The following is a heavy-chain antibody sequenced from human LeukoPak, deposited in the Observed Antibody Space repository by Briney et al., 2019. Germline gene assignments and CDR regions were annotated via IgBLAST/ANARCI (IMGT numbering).Heavy chain of an antibody. CDR3: AKDRYNWNGGPATFDY. J-gene: IGHJ4*02. CDR2: ISGSGGST. V-gene: IGHV3-23*01. Sequence: PGGSLRLSCAASGFTFSSYAMSWVRQAPGKGLEWVSSISGSGGSTYYADSVKGRFTISRDNSKNTLYLQMNSLRAEDTAVYYCAKDRYNWNGGPATFDYWGQGTLVTVSS. D-gene: IGHD1-20*01. CDR1: GFTFSSYA.